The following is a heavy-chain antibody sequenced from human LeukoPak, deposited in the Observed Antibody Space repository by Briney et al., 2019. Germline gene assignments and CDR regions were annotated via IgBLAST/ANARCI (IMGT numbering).Heavy chain of an antibody. CDR1: GFAFSNYA. Sequence: GRSLRLSCSASGFAFSNYAMHWVRQAPGKGLQYVSGITNNGGRKHHADSVKDRFTISRDNSENTLYLQMSSLRPEDTAVYCCVKDLTGSSSFDYWGQGTLVTVSS. V-gene: IGHV3-64D*09. CDR3: VKDLTGSSSFDY. D-gene: IGHD1-26*01. J-gene: IGHJ4*02. CDR2: ITNNGGRK.